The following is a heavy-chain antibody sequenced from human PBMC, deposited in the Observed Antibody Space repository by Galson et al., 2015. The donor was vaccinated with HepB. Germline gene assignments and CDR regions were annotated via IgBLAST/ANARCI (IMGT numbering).Heavy chain of an antibody. V-gene: IGHV6-1*01. Sequence: CAISGDSVSSNSVTWNWIRQSPSRGLEWLGRTYYGSKWYNDYAISVKSRITINPDTSKNQFSLQLNSVTPEDTAVYYCARAVAGTLFEYWGQGTLVTISS. CDR3: ARAVAGTLFEY. CDR1: GDSVSSNSVT. CDR2: TYYGSKWYN. D-gene: IGHD6-19*01. J-gene: IGHJ4*02.